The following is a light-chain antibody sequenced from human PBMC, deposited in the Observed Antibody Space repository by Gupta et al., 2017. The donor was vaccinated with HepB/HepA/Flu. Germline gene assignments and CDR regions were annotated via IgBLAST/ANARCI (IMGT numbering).Light chain of an antibody. J-gene: IGLJ2*01. V-gene: IGLV3-1*01. CDR1: KLGDKY. Sequence: YERTQPPPVSASPGQTASITCSGDKLGDKYACWYQQKPGQSPVLVIYQDSKRPSGIPERFSGSNSGNTATLTISGTQAMDEADYYCQAWDSSTVVFGGGTKLTVL. CDR3: QAWDSSTVV. CDR2: QDS.